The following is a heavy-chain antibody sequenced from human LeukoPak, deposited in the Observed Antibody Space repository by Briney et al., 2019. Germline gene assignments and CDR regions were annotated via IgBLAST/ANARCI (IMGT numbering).Heavy chain of an antibody. CDR3: ARVIEWELTPVHF. V-gene: IGHV4-34*01. Sequence: KPSETLSLTCAVYGVSFSGYYWSWIRQAPGKGLEWIGEINYSGSTNYNPYLKSRVTISVDTSKNQFSLKLSSVTAADTAVYYCARVIEWELTPVHFWGQGNLVIVSA. D-gene: IGHD1-26*01. CDR2: INYSGST. J-gene: IGHJ4*02. CDR1: GVSFSGYY.